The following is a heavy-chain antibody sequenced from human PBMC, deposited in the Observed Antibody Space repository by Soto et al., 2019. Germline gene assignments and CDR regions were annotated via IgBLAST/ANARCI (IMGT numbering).Heavy chain of an antibody. D-gene: IGHD1-26*01. Sequence: EVQLLASGGGWVQPGGSLRLSCAASGVTFSSYAMSWVRQAPGTGLEWVSAISGSGGSTYYADSVKGRFTISRYNSKNTLYLQMNSLRAEDTAVYYCAKDRWELLGLSHAFDICGQGTMVTVSS. CDR2: ISGSGGST. CDR3: AKDRWELLGLSHAFDI. V-gene: IGHV3-23*01. CDR1: GVTFSSYA. J-gene: IGHJ3*02.